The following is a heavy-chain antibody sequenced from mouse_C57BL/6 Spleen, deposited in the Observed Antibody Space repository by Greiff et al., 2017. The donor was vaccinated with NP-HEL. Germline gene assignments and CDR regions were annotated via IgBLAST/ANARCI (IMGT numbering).Heavy chain of an antibody. CDR3: ARHDVAWFAY. Sequence: VKLQQPGAELVMPGASVKLSCKASGYTFTSYWKHWVKQRPGQGLEWIGEIDPSDSYTNYNQKFKGKSTLTVDKSSSTAYMQLSSLTSEDSAVYYCARHDVAWFAYWGQGTLVTVSA. CDR2: IDPSDSYT. J-gene: IGHJ3*01. V-gene: IGHV1-69*01. CDR1: GYTFTSYW.